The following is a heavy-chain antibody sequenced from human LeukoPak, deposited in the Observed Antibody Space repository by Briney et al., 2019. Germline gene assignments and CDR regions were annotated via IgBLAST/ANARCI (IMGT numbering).Heavy chain of an antibody. CDR1: GYTLTELS. CDR3: ATNVIAAAGSDYYYYYGMDV. J-gene: IGHJ6*04. CDR2: FDPEDGET. V-gene: IGHV1-24*01. Sequence: ASVKVSCEVSGYTLTELSMHWVREAPGKGLEWMGGFDPEDGETIYAQKFQGRVTMTEDTSTDTAYMELSSLRSEDTVVYYCATNVIAAAGSDYYYYYGMDVWGKGTTVTVSS. D-gene: IGHD6-13*01.